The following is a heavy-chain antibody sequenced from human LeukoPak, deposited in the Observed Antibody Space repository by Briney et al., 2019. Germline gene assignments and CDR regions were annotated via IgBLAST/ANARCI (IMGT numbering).Heavy chain of an antibody. CDR1: GFTFDDYA. J-gene: IGHJ4*02. Sequence: GGSLRLSCAASGFTFDDYAMHWVRQAPGKGLQWVSGISWNSVSIAYADSVKGRFTISRDNAKNSLYLEMNSLRTDDTALYYCAKDIGSTSWYLGNWGQGTLVTVSS. V-gene: IGHV3-9*01. CDR2: ISWNSVSI. D-gene: IGHD2-2*01. CDR3: AKDIGSTSWYLGN.